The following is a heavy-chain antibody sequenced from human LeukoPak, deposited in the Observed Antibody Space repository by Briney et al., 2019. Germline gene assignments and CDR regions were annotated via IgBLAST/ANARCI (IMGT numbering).Heavy chain of an antibody. CDR1: GYSFTSYW. Sequence: GESLKISCKGSGYSFTSYWIGWVRQMPGKGLEWMGIIYPGDSDTRYSPSFQGQVTISADKSISTAYLQWSSLKASDTAMYYCARHPNYYDSSGYYSVYYFDYWGQGTLVTVSS. D-gene: IGHD3-22*01. CDR2: IYPGDSDT. J-gene: IGHJ4*02. CDR3: ARHPNYYDSSGYYSVYYFDY. V-gene: IGHV5-51*01.